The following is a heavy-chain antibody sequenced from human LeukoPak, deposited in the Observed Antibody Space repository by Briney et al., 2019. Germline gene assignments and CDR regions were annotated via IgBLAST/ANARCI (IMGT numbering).Heavy chain of an antibody. Sequence: ASVKVSCKASGYTFTSYDINWVRQATGQGLEWMGWMNPNSGNTGCAQKFQGRVTMTRNTSISTTYMELRSLRSDDTAVYYCARDRYTYSSSWPGYWGQGTLVTVSS. CDR2: MNPNSGNT. D-gene: IGHD6-13*01. CDR3: ARDRYTYSSSWPGY. V-gene: IGHV1-8*01. CDR1: GYTFTSYD. J-gene: IGHJ4*02.